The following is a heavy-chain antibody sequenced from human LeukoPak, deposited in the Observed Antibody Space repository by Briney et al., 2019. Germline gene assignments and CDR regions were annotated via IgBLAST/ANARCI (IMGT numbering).Heavy chain of an antibody. CDR1: GYTFTSYG. CDR3: ARDSKTGTYYYYGMDV. V-gene: IGHV1-18*01. CDR2: ISAYNGNT. D-gene: IGHD1-1*01. Sequence: ASVKVSCKASGYTFTSYGISWVRQAPGQGLEGMGWISAYNGNTNYAQKLQGRVTMTTDTSTSTAYMELRSLRSDDTAVYYCARDSKTGTYYYYGMDVWGQGTTVTVSS. J-gene: IGHJ6*02.